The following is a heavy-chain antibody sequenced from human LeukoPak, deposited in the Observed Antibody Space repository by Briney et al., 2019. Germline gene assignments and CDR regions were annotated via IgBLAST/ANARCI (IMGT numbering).Heavy chain of an antibody. CDR3: ARFAAGGSYYYYMDV. J-gene: IGHJ6*03. V-gene: IGHV3-30*03. D-gene: IGHD6-25*01. Sequence: GGSLRLSCAASGFTFSYYGMHWVRQAPGKGLEWVAVISDDGGNKYYADSVKGRFTISRDNSKNTLYLQMNSLRADDTAVYYCARFAAGGSYYYYMDVWGKGTTVTVSS. CDR1: GFTFSYYG. CDR2: ISDDGGNK.